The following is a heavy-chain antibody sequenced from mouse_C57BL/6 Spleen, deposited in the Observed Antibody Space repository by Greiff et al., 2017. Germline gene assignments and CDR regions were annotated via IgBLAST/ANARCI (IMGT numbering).Heavy chain of an antibody. V-gene: IGHV1-64*01. CDR2: IHPNSGST. J-gene: IGHJ1*03. CDR3: ARMPDGYYRYFDV. CDR1: GYTFTSYW. Sequence: QVQLQQPGAELVKPGASVKLSCKASGYTFTSYWMHWVKQRPGQGLEWIGMIHPNSGSTNYNEKFKSKATLTVDKSSSTAYMQLSSLTSEDSAVYYSARMPDGYYRYFDVWGTGTTVTVSS. D-gene: IGHD2-3*01.